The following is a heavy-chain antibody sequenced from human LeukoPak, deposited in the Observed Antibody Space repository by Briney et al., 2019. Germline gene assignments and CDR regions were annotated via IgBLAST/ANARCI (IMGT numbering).Heavy chain of an antibody. CDR3: ARDFEERGYYLADFDY. CDR2: ITSDSSYI. CDR1: GFTFSSYI. D-gene: IGHD3-22*01. Sequence: GGSLRLSCAASGFTFSSYIMNWVRQAPGKGLEWVSSITSDSSYIYYADSVKGRFTISRDNAKNSLYLQTNSLRADDTAVYYCARDFEERGYYLADFDYWGQGTLVTVSS. J-gene: IGHJ4*02. V-gene: IGHV3-21*01.